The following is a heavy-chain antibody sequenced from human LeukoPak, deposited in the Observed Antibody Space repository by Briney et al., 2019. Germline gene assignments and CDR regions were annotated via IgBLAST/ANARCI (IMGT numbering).Heavy chain of an antibody. V-gene: IGHV3-66*01. Sequence: PGGSLRLSCAASGFTFSNYEMSWVRQAPGKGLEWVSVIYSGGSTYYADSVKGRFTISRDNSKNTLYLQMNSLRAEDTAVYYCAREYCSGGSCYSRYDYWGQGTLVTVSS. D-gene: IGHD2-15*01. CDR1: GFTFSNYE. CDR2: IYSGGST. CDR3: AREYCSGGSCYSRYDY. J-gene: IGHJ4*02.